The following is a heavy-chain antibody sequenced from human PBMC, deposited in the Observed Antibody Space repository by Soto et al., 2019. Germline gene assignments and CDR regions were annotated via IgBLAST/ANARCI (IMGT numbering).Heavy chain of an antibody. V-gene: IGHV4-39*01. CDR2: IYYSGST. CDR1: GGSISSSSYY. J-gene: IGHJ6*03. D-gene: IGHD2-8*01. CDR3: ARHGCRGHIRNWCNYYYYYYMDV. Sequence: QLQLQESGPGLVKPSETLSLTCTVSGGSISSSSYYWGWIRQPPGKGLEWIGSIYYSGSTYYNPSLKSRVTISVDTSKNQFSLKLSSVTAADTAVYYCARHGCRGHIRNWCNYYYYYYMDVWGKGTTVTVSS.